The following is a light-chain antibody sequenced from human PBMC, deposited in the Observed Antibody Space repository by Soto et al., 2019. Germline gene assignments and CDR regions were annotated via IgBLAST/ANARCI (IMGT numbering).Light chain of an antibody. Sequence: DIVLTQSPGTLSLSPGERATLSCRASQSVSSNYLAWYQQKPGQAPRLLIYGASSRATGIPDRFSGSGSGTDVTLTISRLEPEDFAVYYCQQFGTSPWTFGQGTKLEIK. CDR2: GAS. V-gene: IGKV3-20*01. J-gene: IGKJ1*01. CDR3: QQFGTSPWT. CDR1: QSVSSNY.